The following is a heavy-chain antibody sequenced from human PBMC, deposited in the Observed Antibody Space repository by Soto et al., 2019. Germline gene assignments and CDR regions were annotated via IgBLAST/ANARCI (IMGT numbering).Heavy chain of an antibody. J-gene: IGHJ4*02. D-gene: IGHD2-15*01. V-gene: IGHV3-23*01. CDR1: GFTFSSYA. Sequence: EVQLLESGGGLVQPGGSLRLSCAASGFTFSSYAMSWVRQAPGKGLEWVSAISGSGGSTYYADSVKGRFTISRDNSKNTLYLQMNSLRAEDTAVYYCAKGTVGYCSGGSCYSVDYWGQGTLVTVSS. CDR2: ISGSGGST. CDR3: AKGTVGYCSGGSCYSVDY.